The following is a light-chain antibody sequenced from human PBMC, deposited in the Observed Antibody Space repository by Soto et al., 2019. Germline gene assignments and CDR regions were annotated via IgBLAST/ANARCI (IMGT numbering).Light chain of an antibody. CDR1: SRDVGGYNY. Sequence: QSVLTQPASVSGSPGQSITISCTGTSRDVGGYNYVSWYQQHPGKAPKLMIYDVSNRPSGVSNRFSGSKSGNTASLTISGLQAEDEADYYCSSYTSSSPYVFGTGTQLTVL. CDR2: DVS. CDR3: SSYTSSSPYV. V-gene: IGLV2-14*01. J-gene: IGLJ1*01.